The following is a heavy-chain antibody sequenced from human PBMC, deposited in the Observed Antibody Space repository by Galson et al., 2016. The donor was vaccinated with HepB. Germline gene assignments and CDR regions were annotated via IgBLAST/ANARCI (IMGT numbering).Heavy chain of an antibody. V-gene: IGHV3-23*01. J-gene: IGHJ6*02. D-gene: IGHD2/OR15-2a*01. CDR2: ILISSGGT. CDR1: GISISNCA. Sequence: SLRLSCAVSGISISNCAMTWVRRAPGKGLEWLSSILISSGGTAYAASVRGRFTVSRDIYNNIMYLQLDTLRAEDTALYYCAKYLYGHSFYGMDVWGQGTTVTVSS. CDR3: AKYLYGHSFYGMDV.